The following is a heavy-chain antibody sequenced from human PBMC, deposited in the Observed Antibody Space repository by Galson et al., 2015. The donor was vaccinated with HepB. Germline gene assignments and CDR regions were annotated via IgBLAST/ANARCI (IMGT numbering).Heavy chain of an antibody. J-gene: IGHJ4*02. CDR3: ARGWGPWDYSNPPGPD. D-gene: IGHD6-13*01. V-gene: IGHV3-30*04. CDR2: ISHDGSNN. CDR1: GFTFSSYA. Sequence: SLRLSCAASGFTFSSYAMHWVRQAPGKGLEWVTIISHDGSNNYYADSVKGRFTISRDNSKNTLYLQLNSLRAEDTAVYYCARGWGPWDYSNPPGPDWGQGTLVTVSS.